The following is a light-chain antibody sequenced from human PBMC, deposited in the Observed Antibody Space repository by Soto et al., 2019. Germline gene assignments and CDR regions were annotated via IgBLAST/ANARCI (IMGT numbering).Light chain of an antibody. CDR3: QQYNDCSPDT. Sequence: EVVMTQSPVTLSVSRGERATLSCRASQSVSSNLAWYQQKPGQAPRLLIYGASTRATGIPARFSSSASGTEFTLTISILQSEDFAVYYCQQYNDCSPDTFCQATNGDIK. CDR1: QSVSSN. J-gene: IGKJ1*01. V-gene: IGKV3-15*01. CDR2: GAS.